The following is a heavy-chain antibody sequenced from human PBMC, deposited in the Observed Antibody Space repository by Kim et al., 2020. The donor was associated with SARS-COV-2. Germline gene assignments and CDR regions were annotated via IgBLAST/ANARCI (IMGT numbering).Heavy chain of an antibody. V-gene: IGHV4-31*03. CDR3: ARVVVGATGWFDP. J-gene: IGHJ5*02. Sequence: SETLSLTCTVSGGSFSSGGYYWSWIRQHPGKGLEWIGYIYYSGSTYYNPSLKSRVTISVDTSKNQFSLKLSSVTAADTAVYYCARVVVGATGWFDPWGQGTLVTVSS. CDR1: GGSFSSGGYY. CDR2: IYYSGST. D-gene: IGHD2-15*01.